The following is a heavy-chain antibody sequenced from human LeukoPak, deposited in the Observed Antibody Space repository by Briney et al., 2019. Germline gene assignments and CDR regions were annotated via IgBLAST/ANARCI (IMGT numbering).Heavy chain of an antibody. CDR1: GFTFSSYG. Sequence: GRSLRLSCAASGFTFSSYGMHWVRQAPGKGLEWVAVIGYDGSNKYYADSVKGRFTISRDNSKNTLYLQMNSLRAEDTAVYYCARLARIAAAGTPWGDYWGQGTLVTVSS. D-gene: IGHD6-13*01. CDR3: ARLARIAAAGTPWGDY. V-gene: IGHV3-33*01. CDR2: IGYDGSNK. J-gene: IGHJ4*02.